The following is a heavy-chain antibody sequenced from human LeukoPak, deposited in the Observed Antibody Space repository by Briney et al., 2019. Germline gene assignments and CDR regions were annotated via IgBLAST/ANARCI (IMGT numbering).Heavy chain of an antibody. Sequence: SEALSLTCAVYGGSFSGYYWSWIRQPAEKGLEWVGRIYTSGSTNYNPSLKSRVTMSVDTSKNQFSLKLSSVTAADTAVYYCARDITGSTYRKDVYAFDIWGQGTMVTVSS. CDR3: ARDITGSTYRKDVYAFDI. CDR2: IYTSGST. D-gene: IGHD2-2*01. J-gene: IGHJ3*02. V-gene: IGHV4-4*07. CDR1: GGSFSGYY.